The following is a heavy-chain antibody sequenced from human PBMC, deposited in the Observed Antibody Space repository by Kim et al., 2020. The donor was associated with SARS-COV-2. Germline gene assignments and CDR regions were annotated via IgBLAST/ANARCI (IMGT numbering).Heavy chain of an antibody. J-gene: IGHJ4*02. Sequence: GGSLRLSCAASGFTFSSYGMHWVRQAPGKGLEWVALISYDGSNKYYADSVKGRFTISRDNSKNTLYLQMDSLRTEDTAVYYCAKSAPTGFCSTISCYVVYWGQGTLVIVSP. CDR1: GFTFSSYG. CDR3: AKSAPTGFCSTISCYVVY. CDR2: ISYDGSNK. V-gene: IGHV3-30*18. D-gene: IGHD2-2*01.